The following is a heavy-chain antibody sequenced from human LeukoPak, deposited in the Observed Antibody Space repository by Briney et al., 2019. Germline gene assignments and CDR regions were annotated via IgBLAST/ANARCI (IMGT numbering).Heavy chain of an antibody. CDR3: ARHFYGSGSYFIFDY. V-gene: IGHV1-18*01. CDR2: ISAYNGNT. Sequence: ASVKVSCKASGYTFTSYGISWVRQAPGQGLEWMGWISAYNGNTNYAQKLQGRVTMTTDTSTSTAYMELRSLRSDDTDVYYCARHFYGSGSYFIFDYWGQGNLVTVSS. J-gene: IGHJ4*02. CDR1: GYTFTSYG. D-gene: IGHD3-10*01.